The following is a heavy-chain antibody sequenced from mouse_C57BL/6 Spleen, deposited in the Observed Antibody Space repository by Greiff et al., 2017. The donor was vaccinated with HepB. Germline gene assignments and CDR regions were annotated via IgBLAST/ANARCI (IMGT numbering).Heavy chain of an antibody. J-gene: IGHJ1*03. Sequence: DVKLVESGGGLVKPGGSLKLSCAASGFTFSSYAMSWVRQTPEKRLEWVATISDGGSYTYYPDNVKGRFTISRDNAKNNLYLQMSHLKSEDTAMYYCARGGNFPGYFDVWGTGTTVTVAS. CDR1: GFTFSSYA. CDR3: ARGGNFPGYFDV. CDR2: ISDGGSYT. V-gene: IGHV5-4*03.